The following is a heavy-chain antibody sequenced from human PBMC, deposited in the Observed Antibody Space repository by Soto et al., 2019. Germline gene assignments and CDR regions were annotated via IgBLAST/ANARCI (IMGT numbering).Heavy chain of an antibody. D-gene: IGHD5-12*01. Sequence: SETLSLTCTVSCDSISGYYWRWIRQPPGKGLEWIGYIYSSGYTNYNPSLKNRGTISVDTPKKQFFLNLRSVTAADTAVYYCARGGGYNFGIDYWGRGILVTVSS. CDR2: IYSSGYT. V-gene: IGHV4-59*01. CDR3: ARGGGYNFGIDY. CDR1: CDSISGYY. J-gene: IGHJ4*02.